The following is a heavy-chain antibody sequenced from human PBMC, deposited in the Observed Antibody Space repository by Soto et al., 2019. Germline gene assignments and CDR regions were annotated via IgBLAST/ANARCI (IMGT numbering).Heavy chain of an antibody. V-gene: IGHV4-59*01. D-gene: IGHD3-22*01. J-gene: IGHJ5*02. CDR3: ARTDYYDSSGYCWFDP. CDR1: GGSISSYY. Sequence: KPSETLSLTCTVSGGSISSYYWSWIRQPPGKGLEWIGYIYYSGSTNYNPSLKSRVTISVDTSKNQFSLKLSSVTAADTAVYYCARTDYYDSSGYCWFDPWGQGTLVTVSS. CDR2: IYYSGST.